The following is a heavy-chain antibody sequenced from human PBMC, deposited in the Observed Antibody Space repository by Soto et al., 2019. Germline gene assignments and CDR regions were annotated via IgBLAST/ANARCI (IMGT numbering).Heavy chain of an antibody. D-gene: IGHD2-15*01. CDR1: GGSTSSCVYS. CDR3: ARRWGRSFDY. Sequence: TLSLTCAVSGGSTSSCVYSWSWIRQPPGKGLEWIGYIYHSGSTYYNPSLKSRVTISVDTSKNQFSLKLSSVTAADTAVYYCARRWGRSFDYWGQGALVTVSS. V-gene: IGHV4-30-2*01. J-gene: IGHJ4*02. CDR2: IYHSGST.